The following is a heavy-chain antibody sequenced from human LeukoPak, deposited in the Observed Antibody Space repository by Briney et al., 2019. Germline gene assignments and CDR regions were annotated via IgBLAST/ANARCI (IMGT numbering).Heavy chain of an antibody. Sequence: GGSLTLACAPSGFTFSIDAMSWVRQAPGKGREWVSAISRSGGSTYYADSVKGRFTISRDNSNNTLYMQMNSLRAEDNAVYYCAKDSPSMIVVTIPGAIDYWGQGTLVTVSS. J-gene: IGHJ4*02. CDR3: AKDSPSMIVVTIPGAIDY. CDR2: ISRSGGST. D-gene: IGHD3-22*01. V-gene: IGHV3-23*01. CDR1: GFTFSIDA.